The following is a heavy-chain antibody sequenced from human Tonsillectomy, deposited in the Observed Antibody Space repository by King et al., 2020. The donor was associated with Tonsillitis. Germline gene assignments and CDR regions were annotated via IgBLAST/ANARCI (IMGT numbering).Heavy chain of an antibody. D-gene: IGHD1-1*01. J-gene: IGHJ5*02. CDR1: GYTFVNYG. CDR3: ARDLWNPHQENPNWFDR. CDR2: IRPYNGDT. Sequence: QLVQSGGEVKKPGASVKVSCKASGYTFVNYGISWVRQSPGQGLEWMGWIRPYNGDTNYAQKLQGRVTMTTDTSTSTAYMELRSLRSDDTAVYYCARDLWNPHQENPNWFDRWGQGTLVTVSS. V-gene: IGHV1-18*04.